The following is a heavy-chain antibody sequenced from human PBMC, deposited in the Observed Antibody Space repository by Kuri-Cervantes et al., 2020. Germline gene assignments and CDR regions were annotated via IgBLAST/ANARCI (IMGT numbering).Heavy chain of an antibody. CDR3: ARVIVVVVAARGYYFDF. CDR1: GYNFTYYW. CDR2: ISPGYSDT. V-gene: IGHV5-51*01. J-gene: IGHJ4*02. D-gene: IGHD2-15*01. Sequence: ESLKISCKGSGYNFTYYWIGWVRQMPGKGLEYMGVISPGYSDTRYSPSFQGQVTISADKSISTAYLQWSSLKASDTAMYYCARVIVVVVAARGYYFDFWGQGTLVTVSS.